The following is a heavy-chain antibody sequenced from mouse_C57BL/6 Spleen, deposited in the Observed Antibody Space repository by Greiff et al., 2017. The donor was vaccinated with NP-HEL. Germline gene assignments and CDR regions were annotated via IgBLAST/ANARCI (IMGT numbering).Heavy chain of an antibody. CDR1: GFTFSDYG. CDR3: ARYHYGSSLAN. V-gene: IGHV5-17*01. D-gene: IGHD1-1*01. J-gene: IGHJ3*01. CDR2: ISSGSSTI. Sequence: EVQGVESGGGLVKPGGSLKLSCAASGFTFSDYGMHWVRPAPEKGLEWVAYISSGSSTIYYADTVKGRFTISRDNAKNTLFLQMTSLRSEDTAMYYCARYHYGSSLANWGQGTMVTVSA.